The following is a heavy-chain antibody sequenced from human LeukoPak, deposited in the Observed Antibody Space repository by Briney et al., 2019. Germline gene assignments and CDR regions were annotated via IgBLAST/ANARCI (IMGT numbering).Heavy chain of an antibody. Sequence: ASVSVSCKASGYTFTSYGISWVRQAPGQGREGMGWISAYNGNTNYAQKLQGRVTMTTDTSTSTAYMELRSLRSDDTAVYYCARVAQTTNWGCDYWGQGTLVTVSS. CDR3: ARVAQTTNWGCDY. CDR1: GYTFTSYG. CDR2: ISAYNGNT. D-gene: IGHD7-27*01. V-gene: IGHV1-18*01. J-gene: IGHJ4*02.